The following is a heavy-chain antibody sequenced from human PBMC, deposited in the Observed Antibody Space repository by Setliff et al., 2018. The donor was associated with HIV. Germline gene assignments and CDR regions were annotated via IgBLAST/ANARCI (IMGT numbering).Heavy chain of an antibody. CDR1: GYTFTSYG. V-gene: IGHV1-8*02. J-gene: IGHJ4*02. CDR2: MNPNSGNT. CDR3: ARVDSSGLADLDY. D-gene: IGHD6-19*01. Sequence: VASVKVSCKASGYTFTSYGISWVRQAPGQGLEWMGWMNPNSGNTGYAQKFQGRVTMTRNTSISTAYMELSSLRSEDTAVYYCARVDSSGLADLDYWGQGTLVTVSS.